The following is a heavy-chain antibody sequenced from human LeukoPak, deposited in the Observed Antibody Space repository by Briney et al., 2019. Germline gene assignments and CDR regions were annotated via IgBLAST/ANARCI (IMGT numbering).Heavy chain of an antibody. V-gene: IGHV4-39*01. Sequence: SETLSLTCTVSGGSISSSSYYWGWIRQPPGKGLEWIGSIYYSGSTYYNPSLKSRVTISVDTSKNQFSLKLSSVTAADTAVYYCARVQAYGGNPFDYWGQGTLVTVPS. D-gene: IGHD4-23*01. CDR3: ARVQAYGGNPFDY. CDR1: GGSISSSSYY. CDR2: IYYSGST. J-gene: IGHJ4*02.